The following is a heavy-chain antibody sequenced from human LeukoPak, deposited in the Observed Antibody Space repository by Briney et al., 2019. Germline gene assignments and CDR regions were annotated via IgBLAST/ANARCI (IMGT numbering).Heavy chain of an antibody. CDR1: AFTFSSYD. J-gene: IGHJ4*02. CDR3: AREIGLRIDF. V-gene: IGHV3-33*01. D-gene: IGHD5/OR15-5a*01. CDR2: IWYDGSNK. Sequence: GGSLRLSCAASAFTFSSYDMHWVRQAPGKGLEWVAVIWYDGSNKYYADSVKGRFTISRDNSKNTLYLQMNSLRGEDTAVYYCAREIGLRIDFWGQGTLVTVSS.